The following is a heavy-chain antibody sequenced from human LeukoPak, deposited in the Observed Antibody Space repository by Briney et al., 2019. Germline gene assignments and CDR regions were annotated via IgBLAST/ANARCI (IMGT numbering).Heavy chain of an antibody. V-gene: IGHV4-34*01. J-gene: IGHJ6*03. CDR2: INHSGST. CDR1: GGSFSGYY. D-gene: IGHD3-22*01. CDR3: ARGRFDYYDSSGYYRPREYYYYYYYMDV. Sequence: SETLSLTCAVYGGSFSGYYWSWIRQPPGKGLEWIGEINHSGSTNYNPSLKSRVTISVDTSKNQFSLKMSSVTAADTAEYYCARGRFDYYDSSGYYRPREYYYYYYYMDVWGKGTTVTISS.